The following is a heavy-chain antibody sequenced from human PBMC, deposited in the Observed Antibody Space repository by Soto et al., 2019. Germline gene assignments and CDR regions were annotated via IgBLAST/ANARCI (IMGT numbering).Heavy chain of an antibody. D-gene: IGHD2-2*02. J-gene: IGHJ5*02. CDR2: IYHSGST. CDR3: ARGVHCSSTSCYTGNWFDP. Sequence: SETLSLTCAVSGGSISSGGYSWSWIRQPPGKGLEWIGYIYHSGSTYYNSSLKSRVTISVDRSKNQFSLKLSSVTAADTAVYYCARGVHCSSTSCYTGNWFDPWGQGTLVTVSS. V-gene: IGHV4-30-2*01. CDR1: GGSISSGGYS.